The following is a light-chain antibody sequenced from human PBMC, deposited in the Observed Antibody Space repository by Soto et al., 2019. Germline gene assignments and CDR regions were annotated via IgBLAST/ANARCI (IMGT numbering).Light chain of an antibody. CDR2: KAS. J-gene: IGKJ1*01. V-gene: IGKV1-5*03. CDR3: QQYTSSAT. Sequence: DIQMPQSPSTLASSLGDRVTITCRASQIISSWLAWYQQEPGKAPKLLIYKASSLESGVPSRFSGSGSGTEFALTMSVMQPDDYAADYLQQYTSSATFGQGTK. CDR1: QIISSW.